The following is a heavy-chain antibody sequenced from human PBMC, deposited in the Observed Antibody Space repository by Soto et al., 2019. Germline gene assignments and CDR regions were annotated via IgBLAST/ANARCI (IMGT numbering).Heavy chain of an antibody. J-gene: IGHJ4*02. D-gene: IGHD2-2*01. CDR2: ISGSGGST. CDR1: GFTFSSYA. CDR3: AGAAGQVPAAPIDY. Sequence: GGSLRLSCAASGFTFSSYAMSWVRQAPGKGLEWVSAISGSGGSTYYADSVKGRFTISRDNSKNTLYLQMNSLRAEDTAVYYCAGAAGQVPAAPIDYWGQGTLVTVSS. V-gene: IGHV3-23*01.